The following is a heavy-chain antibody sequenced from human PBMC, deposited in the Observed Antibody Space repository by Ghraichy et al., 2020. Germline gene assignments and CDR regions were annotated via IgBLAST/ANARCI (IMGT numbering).Heavy chain of an antibody. J-gene: IGHJ1*01. CDR3: ARAPRGPVAAEYFHQ. Sequence: SETLSLTCSVSGDSISDYFWSWIRQPAGTGLEWIGRIYNSRSTNYNPSFKSRVTMSVDTSKKQLFLKLTSVTAAETAIYYCARAPRGPVAAEYFHQWGQGTVVTVSS. CDR1: GDSISDYF. V-gene: IGHV4-4*07. CDR2: IYNSRST. D-gene: IGHD5-12*01.